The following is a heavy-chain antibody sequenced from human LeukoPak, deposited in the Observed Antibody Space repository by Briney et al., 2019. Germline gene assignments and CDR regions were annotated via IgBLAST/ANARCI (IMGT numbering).Heavy chain of an antibody. D-gene: IGHD2-21*02. Sequence: ASVKVSCKASGYTFTSYGISWVRQAPGQGLEWMGWISAYNGNTHYAQKLQGRVTMTTDTSTSTAYMELRSLRSDDTAVYYCAKRTAIEAYNWFDPWGQGTLVTVSS. J-gene: IGHJ5*02. V-gene: IGHV1-18*01. CDR1: GYTFTSYG. CDR2: ISAYNGNT. CDR3: AKRTAIEAYNWFDP.